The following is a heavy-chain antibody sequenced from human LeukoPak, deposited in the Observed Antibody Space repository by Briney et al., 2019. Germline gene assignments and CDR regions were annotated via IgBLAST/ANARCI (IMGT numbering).Heavy chain of an antibody. CDR1: GGSISSNNW. CDR3: ASRKYYDILTGYSYFDY. D-gene: IGHD3-9*01. Sequence: SGTLSLTCAVSGGSISSNNWWSWVRQPPGKGLEWIGEIYHSGSTNYNPSLKSRVTISVDKSKNQFSLKLSSVTAADTAVYYCASRKYYDILTGYSYFDYWGQGTLVTVSS. V-gene: IGHV4-4*02. CDR2: IYHSGST. J-gene: IGHJ4*02.